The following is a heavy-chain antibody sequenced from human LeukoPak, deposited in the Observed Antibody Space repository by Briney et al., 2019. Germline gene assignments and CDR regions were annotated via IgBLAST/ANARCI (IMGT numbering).Heavy chain of an antibody. CDR1: GLTVSSNY. V-gene: IGHV4-39*01. CDR2: IYYSGST. CDR3: ATLADFYERSGYYSRGFDY. J-gene: IGHJ4*02. D-gene: IGHD3-22*01. Sequence: GSLRLSCAASGLTVSSNYMSWVRQPPGKGLEWIGSIYYSGSTYYNPSLKSRVTISVETSKNQFSLKLSSVTAADTAVYYCATLADFYERSGYYSRGFDYWGQGTLVTVSS.